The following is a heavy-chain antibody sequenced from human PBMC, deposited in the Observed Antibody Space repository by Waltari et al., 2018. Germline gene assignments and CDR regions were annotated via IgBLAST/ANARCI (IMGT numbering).Heavy chain of an antibody. V-gene: IGHV1-69*05. CDR2: IIPIFGTA. D-gene: IGHD4-17*01. Sequence: QVQLVQSGAEVKKPGSSVKVSCKASGGTFSSYAISWVRQAPGQGLEWMGGIIPIFGTANYAQKFQGTGTSTTDESTSTAYMELSSLRSEDTAVYYCARAHDYGDLTLPLWYWGQGTLVTVSS. J-gene: IGHJ4*02. CDR1: GGTFSSYA. CDR3: ARAHDYGDLTLPLWY.